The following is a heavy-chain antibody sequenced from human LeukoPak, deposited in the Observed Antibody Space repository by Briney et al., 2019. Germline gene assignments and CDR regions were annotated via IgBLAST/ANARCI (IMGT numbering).Heavy chain of an antibody. J-gene: IGHJ6*03. Sequence: PSETLSLTCTVSGYSISSGYYWGWIRQPPGKGLEWIGSIYHSGSTYYNPSLKSRVTISVDTSKNQFSLKLSSVTAADTAVYYCARGYGYYYYMDVWGKGTTVTISS. D-gene: IGHD3-10*01. CDR2: IYHSGST. CDR3: ARGYGYYYYMDV. CDR1: GYSISSGYY. V-gene: IGHV4-38-2*02.